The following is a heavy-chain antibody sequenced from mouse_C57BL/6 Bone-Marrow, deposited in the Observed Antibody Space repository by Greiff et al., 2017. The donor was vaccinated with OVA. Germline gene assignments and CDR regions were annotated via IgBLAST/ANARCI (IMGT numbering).Heavy chain of an antibody. CDR3: THRWLLRSYAMDY. Sequence: EVKVVESGGGLVQPGGSMTLSCDASGFTFSDAWMDWVRQSPEKGLEWVAEIRNKANSHATYYAEYGKGRFTISRDDSKSSVYLQMNSLRAEDTHIYNSTHRWLLRSYAMDYWGQGTSVTVSS. CDR1: GFTFSDAW. D-gene: IGHD2-3*01. CDR2: IRNKANSHAT. V-gene: IGHV6-6*01. J-gene: IGHJ4*01.